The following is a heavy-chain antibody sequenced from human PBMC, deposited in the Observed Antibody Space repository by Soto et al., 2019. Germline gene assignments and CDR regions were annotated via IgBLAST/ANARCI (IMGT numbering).Heavy chain of an antibody. CDR2: INAGNGNT. Sequence: GASVKVSCKASGYTFTSYAMHWVRQAPGQRLEWMGWINAGNGNTKYSQKFQGRVTITRDTSASTAYMELSSLRSEDTAVYYCARVDSSGFMTLDYWGQGTLVTVSS. CDR3: ARVDSSGFMTLDY. V-gene: IGHV1-3*01. D-gene: IGHD6-19*01. J-gene: IGHJ4*02. CDR1: GYTFTSYA.